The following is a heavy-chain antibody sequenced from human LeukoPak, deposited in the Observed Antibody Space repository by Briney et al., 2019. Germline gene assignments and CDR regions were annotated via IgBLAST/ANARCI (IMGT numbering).Heavy chain of an antibody. Sequence: GGSLRLSCAAYGFTFSEYSMSWVRQAPGQGLEWVSNIRSNGRDTYYTDSVKGRFTISRDNSKNTLYLEMNSLRAEDRAVYYCAKGGYTTCFDPWGQGTLVTVSS. J-gene: IGHJ5*02. CDR1: GFTFSEYS. V-gene: IGHV3-23*01. CDR3: AKGGYTTCFDP. D-gene: IGHD2-15*01. CDR2: IRSNGRDT.